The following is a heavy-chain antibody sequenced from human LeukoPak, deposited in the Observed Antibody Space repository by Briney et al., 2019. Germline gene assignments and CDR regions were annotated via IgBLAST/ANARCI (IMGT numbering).Heavy chain of an antibody. V-gene: IGHV4-34*01. CDR1: GGSFSGYY. D-gene: IGHD4-17*01. CDR3: ARDRKNGAPRRPPYY. J-gene: IGHJ4*02. CDR2: INHSGST. Sequence: PSETQSLTCAVYGGSFSGYYWSWIRQPPGKGLEWIGEINHSGSTNYNPSLKSRVTISVDTSKNQFSLKLSSVTAADTAVYYCARDRKNGAPRRPPYYWGQGTLVTVSS.